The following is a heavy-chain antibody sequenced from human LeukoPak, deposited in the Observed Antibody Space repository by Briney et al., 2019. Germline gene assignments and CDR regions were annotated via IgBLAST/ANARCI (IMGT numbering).Heavy chain of an antibody. CDR2: IYPSGT. CDR3: ARVESYYFYMDV. V-gene: IGHV4-4*09. CDR1: GGSVSSSY. D-gene: IGHD3-3*01. Sequence: SETLSLTCTVSGGSVSSSYWSWIRQPPGRGLGWIGYIYPSGTNYNPSLKSRVTISVDKSKNQFSLKLSSVTAADTAVYYCARVESYYFYMDVWGKGTTVTVSS. J-gene: IGHJ6*03.